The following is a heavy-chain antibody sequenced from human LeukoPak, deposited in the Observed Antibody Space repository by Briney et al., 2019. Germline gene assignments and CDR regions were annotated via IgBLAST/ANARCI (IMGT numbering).Heavy chain of an antibody. Sequence: GRSLRLSCAASGFTFDDYAMHWVRQAPGKGPEWVSGISWNGGRIGYADSVKGRFAISRDNAKNSLYLQMSSLRAEDTAFYYCAKGSGQYGAYDSSGLDYWGQGTLVTVSS. V-gene: IGHV3-9*01. CDR1: GFTFDDYA. D-gene: IGHD3-22*01. CDR3: AKGSGQYGAYDSSGLDY. J-gene: IGHJ4*02. CDR2: ISWNGGRI.